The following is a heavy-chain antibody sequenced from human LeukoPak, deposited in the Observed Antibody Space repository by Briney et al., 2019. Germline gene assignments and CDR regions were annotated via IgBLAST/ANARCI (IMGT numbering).Heavy chain of an antibody. Sequence: SVKVSCKASGGTFSSYAISWVRQAPGQGLEWMGGIIPIFGTANYAQKFQGRVTIAADESTSTAYMELSSLRSEDTAVYYCARGSGIVVVPAAMDYWGQGTLVTVSS. V-gene: IGHV1-69*13. CDR2: IIPIFGTA. CDR1: GGTFSSYA. CDR3: ARGSGIVVVPAAMDY. D-gene: IGHD2-2*01. J-gene: IGHJ4*02.